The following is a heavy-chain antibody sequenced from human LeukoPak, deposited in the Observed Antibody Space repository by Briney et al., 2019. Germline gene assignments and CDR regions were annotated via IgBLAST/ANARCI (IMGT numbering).Heavy chain of an antibody. V-gene: IGHV3-23*01. Sequence: GGSLRLSCAASEFTLGGYAMTGVRQAPGKGVEWVSGISGSGVSTYYADSVKGRFTISRDNSQNTLYLQMNSLRAEDTAVYYGAKDRLPQARDYWGQGTLVTVSS. CDR3: AKDRLPQARDY. J-gene: IGHJ4*02. CDR2: ISGSGVST. D-gene: IGHD4-11*01. CDR1: EFTLGGYA.